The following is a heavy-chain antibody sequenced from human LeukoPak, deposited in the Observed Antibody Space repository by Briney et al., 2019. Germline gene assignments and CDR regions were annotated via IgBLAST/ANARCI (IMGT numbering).Heavy chain of an antibody. CDR1: GGSFSGYY. CDR3: ARGNGGVEDY. CDR2: INHSGST. Sequence: SETLSLTCAVYGGSFSGYYWSWIRQPPGKGLEWIGEINHSGSTNYNPSLKSRVTISADTSKNQFSLKLSSVTAADTAVYYCARGNGGVEDYWGQGTLVTVSS. J-gene: IGHJ4*02. D-gene: IGHD3-16*01. V-gene: IGHV4-34*01.